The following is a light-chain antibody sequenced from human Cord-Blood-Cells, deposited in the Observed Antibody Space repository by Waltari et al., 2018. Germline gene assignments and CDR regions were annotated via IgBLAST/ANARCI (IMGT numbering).Light chain of an antibody. V-gene: IGLV2-23*03. Sequence: QSALTQPASVSGSPGQSITISCTGTNSDVGSYNLVSWYQQHPGKAPKLMIYEGSKRPSGVSNRFSGSTAGNQASLTISGLQAEDEADYYCCSYAGSSTFVVVGGGTKLTVL. CDR2: EGS. CDR1: NSDVGSYNL. CDR3: CSYAGSSTFVV. J-gene: IGLJ2*01.